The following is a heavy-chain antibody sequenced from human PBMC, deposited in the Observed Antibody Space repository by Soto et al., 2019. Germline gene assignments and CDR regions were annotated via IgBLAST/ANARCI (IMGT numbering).Heavy chain of an antibody. D-gene: IGHD1-26*01. Sequence: VGSLRLSCAASGFTFSNYAMHCVRQAQGKGLEYVSTISSSGGSTYYANSVKGRFTISRDNSKNTLYLQMGSLRAEDMAVYYYATSREGYYFAYWGQGTLVTVSS. V-gene: IGHV3-64*01. J-gene: IGHJ4*02. CDR2: ISSSGGST. CDR1: GFTFSNYA. CDR3: ATSREGYYFAY.